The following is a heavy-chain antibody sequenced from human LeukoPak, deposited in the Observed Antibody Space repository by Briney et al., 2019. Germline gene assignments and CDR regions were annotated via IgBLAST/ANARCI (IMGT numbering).Heavy chain of an antibody. Sequence: SETLSLTCTVSGGSISSSSYYWGWIRQPPGKGLEWIGSIYYSGSTYYNPSLKSRVTISVDTSKNQFSLKLSSVTAADTAVYYCARHAPSYFDYWGQGTLVAVSS. J-gene: IGHJ4*02. V-gene: IGHV4-39*01. CDR3: ARHAPSYFDY. CDR2: IYYSGST. CDR1: GGSISSSSYY.